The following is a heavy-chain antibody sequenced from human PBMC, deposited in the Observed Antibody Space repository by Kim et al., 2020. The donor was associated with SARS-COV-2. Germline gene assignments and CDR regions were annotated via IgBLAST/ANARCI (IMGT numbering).Heavy chain of an antibody. CDR1: GDSVSSNSAA. D-gene: IGHD3-3*01. J-gene: IGHJ5*02. CDR2: TYYRSKWYN. CDR3: ARANYDFWSGLLTPFDP. Sequence: SQTLSLTCAISGDSVSSNSAAWNWIRQSPSRGLEWLGRTYYRSKWYNDYAVSVKSRITINPDTSKNQFSLQLNSVTPEDTAVYYCARANYDFWSGLLTPFDPWGQGTLVTVSS. V-gene: IGHV6-1*01.